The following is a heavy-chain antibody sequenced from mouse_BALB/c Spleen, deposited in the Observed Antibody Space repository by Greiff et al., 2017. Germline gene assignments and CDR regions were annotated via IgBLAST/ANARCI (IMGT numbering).Heavy chain of an antibody. CDR2: IDPSDSET. J-gene: IGHJ4*01. CDR3: ARCSYGNPYYAMDY. D-gene: IGHD2-1*01. Sequence: QVHVKQSGPQLVRPGASVKISCKASGYSFTSYWMHWVKQRPGQGLEWIGMIDPSDSETRLNQKFKDKATLTVDKSSSTAYMQLSSPTSEDSAVYYCARCSYGNPYYAMDYWGQGTSVTVSS. CDR1: GYSFTSYW. V-gene: IGHV1S127*01.